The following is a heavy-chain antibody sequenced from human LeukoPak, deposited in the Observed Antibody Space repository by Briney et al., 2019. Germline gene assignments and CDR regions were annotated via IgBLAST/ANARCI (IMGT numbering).Heavy chain of an antibody. D-gene: IGHD6-13*01. CDR2: ISGSGGDT. CDR1: GFTFSSYA. V-gene: IGHV3-23*01. CDR3: AKDKAGSTAYFFDY. Sequence: GGSLRLSCAASGFTFSSYAMTWVRQAPGKGLEWVSAISGSGGDTYYADPVKGRFTISRDNSKNSLYLQLNSLRAEDTAVYYCAKDKAGSTAYFFDYWGQGTLVTVSS. J-gene: IGHJ4*02.